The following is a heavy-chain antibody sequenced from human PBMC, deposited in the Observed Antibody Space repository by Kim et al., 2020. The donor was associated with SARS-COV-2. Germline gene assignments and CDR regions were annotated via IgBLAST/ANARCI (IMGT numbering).Heavy chain of an antibody. V-gene: IGHV7-4-1*02. D-gene: IGHD2-8*02. CDR2: GNP. CDR3: ARDSTGYFDS. Sequence: GNPTYAQGLTGRFVFSLDTSGRAAYLKVSSLKAEDTAVYYCARDSTGYFDSWGQGTLVTVSS. J-gene: IGHJ4*02.